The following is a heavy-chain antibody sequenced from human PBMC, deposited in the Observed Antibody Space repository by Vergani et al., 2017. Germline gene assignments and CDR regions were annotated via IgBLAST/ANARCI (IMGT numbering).Heavy chain of an antibody. CDR3: ARSRIYYGAGSPDC. CDR1: GGSISSYY. D-gene: IGHD3-10*01. J-gene: IGHJ4*02. CDR2: VSFRGDT. Sequence: QVQLQESGPGLVKPSETLSLTCTVSGGSISSYYWSWIRQPPGKGLEWMGYVSFRGDTLYDPSVKGRMTISLNTSSNQFSLYLTSVTAADTAVYYCARSRIYYGAGSPDCWGQGTLVTVSS. V-gene: IGHV4-59*01.